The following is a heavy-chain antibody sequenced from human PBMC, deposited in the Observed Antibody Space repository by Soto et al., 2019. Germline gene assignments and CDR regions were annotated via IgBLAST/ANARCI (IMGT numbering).Heavy chain of an antibody. J-gene: IGHJ6*02. CDR1: AGSISSYY. V-gene: IGHV4-59*01. Sequence: LSLTCTVSAGSISSYYWSWIRQPPGKGLEWIGYIYYSGSTNYNPSLKSRVTISVDTSKNQFSLKLSSVTAADTAVYYCAGYYDILTGYYKSDGMDVWGQGTTVTVSS. D-gene: IGHD3-9*01. CDR2: IYYSGST. CDR3: AGYYDILTGYYKSDGMDV.